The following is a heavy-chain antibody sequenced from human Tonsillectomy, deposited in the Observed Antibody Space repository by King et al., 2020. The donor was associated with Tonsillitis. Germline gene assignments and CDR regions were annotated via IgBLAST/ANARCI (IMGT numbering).Heavy chain of an antibody. J-gene: IGHJ4*02. V-gene: IGHV3-9*01. Sequence: QLVQSGGGLVQPGRSLRLSCAASGFTFDDYAMHWVRQAPGKGLEWVSGISWNSGSIGYADSVKGRFTISRDNAKNSLYLQMNSLRAEDTALYYCAATRETYYYDSSGYPYERNYWGQGTLVTVSS. CDR3: AATRETYYYDSSGYPYERNY. D-gene: IGHD3-22*01. CDR1: GFTFDDYA. CDR2: ISWNSGSI.